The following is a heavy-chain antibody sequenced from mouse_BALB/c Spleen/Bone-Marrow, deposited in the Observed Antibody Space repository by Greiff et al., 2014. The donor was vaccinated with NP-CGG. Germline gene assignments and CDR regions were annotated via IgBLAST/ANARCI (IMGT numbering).Heavy chain of an antibody. Sequence: QVQLQQPGAELVRPGTSVKLSCKAAGYTFTSYWMNWVRQRPGQGLEWIGVIDPSDSETHYNQMFKDKATLTVDKSSSTAYVQLSSLTSEDSAVYYCARGYGNSVAWFAYWGQGSLVTVSA. J-gene: IGHJ3*01. CDR1: GYTFTSYW. D-gene: IGHD2-10*02. V-gene: IGHV1-61*01. CDR3: ARGYGNSVAWFAY. CDR2: IDPSDSET.